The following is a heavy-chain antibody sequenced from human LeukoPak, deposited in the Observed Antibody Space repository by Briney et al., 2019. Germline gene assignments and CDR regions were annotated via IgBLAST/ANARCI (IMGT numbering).Heavy chain of an antibody. Sequence: PGGSLRLSCAASGFTFSKAWMSWVRQAPGKGLEWVGRIKSKTDGGTTDYAAPVKGRFTISRDDSKNTLYLQMNSLRAEDTAVYYCANPRDGYNPYYFDYWGQGTLVTVSS. J-gene: IGHJ4*02. CDR3: ANPRDGYNPYYFDY. D-gene: IGHD5-24*01. CDR2: IKSKTDGGTT. V-gene: IGHV3-15*01. CDR1: GFTFSKAW.